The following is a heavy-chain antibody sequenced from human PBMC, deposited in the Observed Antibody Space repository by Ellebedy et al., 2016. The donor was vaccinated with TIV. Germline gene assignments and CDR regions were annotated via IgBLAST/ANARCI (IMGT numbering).Heavy chain of an antibody. Sequence: AASVKVSCKASGYTFTGYYMHWVRQAPGQGLEWMGWINPNSGGTNYAQKLQGRVTMTRDTSISTAYMALSRLRSDDTAVYYCARDQAGSFDYWGKGTLVTVSS. CDR3: ARDQAGSFDY. CDR2: INPNSGGT. D-gene: IGHD6-19*01. CDR1: GYTFTGYY. V-gene: IGHV1-2*02. J-gene: IGHJ4*02.